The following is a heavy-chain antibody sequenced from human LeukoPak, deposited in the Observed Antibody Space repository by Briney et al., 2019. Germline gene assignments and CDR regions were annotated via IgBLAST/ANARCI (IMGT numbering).Heavy chain of an antibody. CDR2: ISYDGSNN. V-gene: IGHV3-30*18. D-gene: IGHD2-15*01. CDR3: AKGLGYCSGGSCYFDY. Sequence: GGSLRLSCAASGFTFSSYGMHWVRQAPGKGLEWVAVISYDGSNNYYADSVKGRFTISRDNSKNTLYLQMNSLRAEDTAVYYCAKGLGYCSGGSCYFDYWGQGTLVTVSS. CDR1: GFTFSSYG. J-gene: IGHJ4*02.